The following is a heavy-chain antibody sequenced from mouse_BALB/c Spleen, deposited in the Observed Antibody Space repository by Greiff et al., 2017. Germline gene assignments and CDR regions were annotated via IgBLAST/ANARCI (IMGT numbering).Heavy chain of an antibody. D-gene: IGHD2-3*01. J-gene: IGHJ3*01. CDR2: IYPSDSYT. V-gene: IGHV1S126*01. CDR3: TRGNQEMGFAY. Sequence: QVQLQQPGAELVRPGASVKMSCKASGYTFTSYWINWVKQRPGQGLEWIGNIYPSDSYTNYNQKFKDKATLTVDKSSSTAYMQLSSPTSEDSAVYYCTRGNQEMGFAYWGQGTLVTVSA. CDR1: GYTFTSYW.